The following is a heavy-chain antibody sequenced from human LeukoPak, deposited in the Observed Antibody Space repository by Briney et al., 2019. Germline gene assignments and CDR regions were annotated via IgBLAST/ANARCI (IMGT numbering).Heavy chain of an antibody. V-gene: IGHV3-33*06. CDR3: AKDQEDIVVVPAVGPIDY. D-gene: IGHD2-2*01. J-gene: IGHJ4*02. CDR2: IWYDGSNK. CDR1: GFTFSSYG. Sequence: PGRSLRLSCAASGFTFSSYGMHWVRQAPGKGLEWVAVIWYDGSNKYYADSVKGRFTISRDNSKNTLYLQMNSLRAEDTAVYYCAKDQEDIVVVPAVGPIDYWGQGTLVTVSS.